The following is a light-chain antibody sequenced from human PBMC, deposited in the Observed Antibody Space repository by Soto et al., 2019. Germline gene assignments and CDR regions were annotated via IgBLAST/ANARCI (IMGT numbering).Light chain of an antibody. CDR2: KVS. CDR3: MQGTHWPYT. V-gene: IGKV2D-30*01. J-gene: IGKJ2*01. CDR1: QSLVYSDGNTY. Sequence: DVVMTQSPLSLPVTLGQPASISCRSSQSLVYSDGNTYLSWFQQRPGQSPRRLIYKVSNWDSGVPYSFSGSGSGSDFTLKISRVEAEDIGVYYCMQGTHWPYTFGQGTKLQIK.